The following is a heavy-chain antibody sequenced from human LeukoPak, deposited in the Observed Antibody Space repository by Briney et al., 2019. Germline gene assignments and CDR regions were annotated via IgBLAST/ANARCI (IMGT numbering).Heavy chain of an antibody. V-gene: IGHV3-30*04. Sequence: GGSLRLSCAASGFTFSSYAMHWVRQAPGKGLEWVAVISYDGSNKYYADSVKGRFTISRDNSKNTLYLQMNSLRAEDTAVYYCARDWMTMAWPIYYVEFWGQGTLVTVYS. J-gene: IGHJ4*02. CDR2: ISYDGSNK. D-gene: IGHD3-10*02. CDR3: ARDWMTMAWPIYYVEF. CDR1: GFTFSSYA.